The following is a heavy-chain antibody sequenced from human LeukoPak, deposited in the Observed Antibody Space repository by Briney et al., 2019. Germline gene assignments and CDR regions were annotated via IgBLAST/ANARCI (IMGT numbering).Heavy chain of an antibody. Sequence: GGSLRLSCAASGFTFSDYYMSWIRQAPGKGLEWVSYISSSGSTIYYADSVKGRFTISRDNAKNSLYPQMNSLRAEDTAVYYCASSIPMVRGVLVWGQGTTVTVSS. CDR1: GFTFSDYY. V-gene: IGHV3-11*01. D-gene: IGHD3-10*01. J-gene: IGHJ6*02. CDR3: ASSIPMVRGVLV. CDR2: ISSSGSTI.